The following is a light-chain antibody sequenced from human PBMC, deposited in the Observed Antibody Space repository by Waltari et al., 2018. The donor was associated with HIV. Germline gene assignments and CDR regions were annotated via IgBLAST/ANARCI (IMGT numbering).Light chain of an antibody. CDR2: SNN. V-gene: IGLV1-44*01. Sequence: QSVLTQPPSASGAPGPVVSISCSGSNSNIGRDAVNWYRQLPGTATKLRSYSNNQRPSGVPVRFSGSKSGTSASRAISGLQSEDEADYYCAAWDDSLSWVFGRGTKLTVL. J-gene: IGLJ3*02. CDR1: NSNIGRDA. CDR3: AAWDDSLSWV.